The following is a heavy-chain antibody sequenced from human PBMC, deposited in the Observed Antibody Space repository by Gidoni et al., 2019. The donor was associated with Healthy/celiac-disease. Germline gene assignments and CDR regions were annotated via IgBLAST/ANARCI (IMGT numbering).Heavy chain of an antibody. D-gene: IGHD6-19*01. Sequence: QVQLVESGGGVVQPGRSLRLSCSASGFTFSSYAMHWVRQAPGKGLEWVAVISYDGSNKYYADSVKGRFTISRDNSKNTLYLQMNSLRAEDTAVYYCAREGIAVAGPPYFDYWGQGTLGHRLL. CDR3: AREGIAVAGPPYFDY. CDR2: ISYDGSNK. CDR1: GFTFSSYA. J-gene: IGHJ4*02. V-gene: IGHV3-30*01.